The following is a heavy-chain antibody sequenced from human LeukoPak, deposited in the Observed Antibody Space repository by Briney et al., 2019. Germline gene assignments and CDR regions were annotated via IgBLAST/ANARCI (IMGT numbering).Heavy chain of an antibody. D-gene: IGHD1-26*01. CDR3: ARDSGSYPRIWLQH. J-gene: IGHJ1*01. Sequence: GGSLRLSCAASGFTFSDYYMSWIRQAPGKGLEWVSYISSSGSTIYYVDSVKGRFTISRDNAKNSLYLQMNSLRAEDTAVYYCARDSGSYPRIWLQHWGQGTLVTVSS. CDR2: ISSSGSTI. V-gene: IGHV3-11*04. CDR1: GFTFSDYY.